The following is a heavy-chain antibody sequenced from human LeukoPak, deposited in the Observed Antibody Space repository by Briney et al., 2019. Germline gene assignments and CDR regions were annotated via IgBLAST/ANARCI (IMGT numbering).Heavy chain of an antibody. D-gene: IGHD5-12*01. CDR1: GFTVSSNY. J-gene: IGHJ4*02. CDR2: IYSSGST. V-gene: IGHV3-53*01. CDR3: ARPSGYELYFDY. Sequence: PGGSLRLSRAASGFTVSSNYMSWVRQAPGKGLEWVSVIYSSGSTYYADSEKGRFTISRDNSKNTLYLQMNSLRAEDTAVYYCARPSGYELYFDYWGQGTLVTVSS.